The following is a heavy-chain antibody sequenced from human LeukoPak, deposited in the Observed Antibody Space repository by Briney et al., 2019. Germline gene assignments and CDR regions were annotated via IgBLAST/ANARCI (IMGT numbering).Heavy chain of an antibody. V-gene: IGHV3-48*03. D-gene: IGHD5-18*01. Sequence: GGSLRLSCGASGFTFSSYEMNWVCQAPGKGLEWISCISSSGGPIYYADSVKGRFTISRDNAKNSLYLQMNSLRAEDTAVYYCARGFRDTAMFLDYWGRGTLVTVSS. CDR3: ARGFRDTAMFLDY. CDR1: GFTFSSYE. J-gene: IGHJ4*02. CDR2: ISSSGGPI.